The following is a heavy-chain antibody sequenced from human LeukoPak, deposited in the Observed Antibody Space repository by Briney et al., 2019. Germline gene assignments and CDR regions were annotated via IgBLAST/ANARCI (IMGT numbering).Heavy chain of an antibody. Sequence: KPSETLSLTCTVSGGSISGYYWSWIRQPAGKGLQWIGRIYSSGSAYYNPSLKSRVTISVDTSKNQFSLKMSSVTAADTAVYYCARGTYNTVTAFAHWGQGTLVTVSS. CDR3: ARGTYNTVTAFAH. J-gene: IGHJ4*02. CDR2: IYSSGSA. V-gene: IGHV4-4*07. D-gene: IGHD2-21*02. CDR1: GGSISGYY.